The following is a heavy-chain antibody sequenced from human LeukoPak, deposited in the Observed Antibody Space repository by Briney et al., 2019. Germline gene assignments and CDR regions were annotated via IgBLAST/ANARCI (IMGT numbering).Heavy chain of an antibody. J-gene: IGHJ4*02. Sequence: GGSLRLSCAASGFTFSSYSMNWVRQAPGKGLEWVSAISGSGGSTYYADSVKGRFTISRDNSKNTLYLQMNSLRAEDTAVYYCAKGDFYDSSGYPYFDYWGQGTLVTVSS. CDR3: AKGDFYDSSGYPYFDY. D-gene: IGHD3-22*01. V-gene: IGHV3-23*01. CDR1: GFTFSSYS. CDR2: ISGSGGST.